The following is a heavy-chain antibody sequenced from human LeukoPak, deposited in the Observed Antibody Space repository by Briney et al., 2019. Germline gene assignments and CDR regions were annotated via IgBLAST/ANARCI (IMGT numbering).Heavy chain of an antibody. V-gene: IGHV3-48*01. CDR2: ISSSGSNI. J-gene: IGHJ4*02. Sequence: GGSLRLSCAASGFTFSSYNMNWVRQAPGKGLEWVSYISSSGSNIYYADSVKGRFTISRDNAKNSLYLQMNSLRADDTAVYYCARVNPTYDYWGQGTLVTVSP. CDR3: ARVNPTYDY. CDR1: GFTFSSYN.